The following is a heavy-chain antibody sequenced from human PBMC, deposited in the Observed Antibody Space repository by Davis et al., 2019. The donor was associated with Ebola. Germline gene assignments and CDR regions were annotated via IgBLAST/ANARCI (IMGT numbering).Heavy chain of an antibody. CDR3: ARDQRGADFDY. CDR2: IIPILGIA. CDR1: GGTFSSYA. Sequence: SVKVSCKASGGTFSSYAISWVRQAPGQGLEWMGGIIPILGIANYAQKFQGRVTITADESTSTAYMELSSLRSEDTAVYYCARDQRGADFDYWGQGTLVTVSS. J-gene: IGHJ4*02. V-gene: IGHV1-69*10. D-gene: IGHD3-16*01.